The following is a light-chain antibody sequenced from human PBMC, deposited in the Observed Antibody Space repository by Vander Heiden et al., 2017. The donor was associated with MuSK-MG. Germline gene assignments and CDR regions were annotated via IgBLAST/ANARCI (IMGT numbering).Light chain of an antibody. V-gene: IGKV1-33*01. CDR1: QDISNY. J-gene: IGKJ5*01. CDR3: QQDDNLPRT. CDR2: DAT. Sequence: EIQMTQSPSSLSAYVGDRVTITCQASQDISNYLNWYQQKPGKAPKLLIYDATNLETQAPSRFSGSGSLTDFTFSISSLQPQHLATYYCQQDDNLPRTFSQGTRLEIK.